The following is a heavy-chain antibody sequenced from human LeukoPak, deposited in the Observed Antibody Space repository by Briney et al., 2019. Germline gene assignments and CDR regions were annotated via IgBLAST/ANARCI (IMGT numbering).Heavy chain of an antibody. J-gene: IGHJ4*02. CDR1: GFTVSSNY. CDR2: IYSGGST. V-gene: IGHV3-66*01. CDR3: ARTCGGSCWLDY. Sequence: GGSLRLSCAASGFTVSSNYMSWVRQAPGKGLEWVSVIYSGGSTYYADSVKGRFTISRDNSKNTLYLQMNSLRAEDTAVYYCARTCGGSCWLDYWGQGTLVTVSS. D-gene: IGHD2-15*01.